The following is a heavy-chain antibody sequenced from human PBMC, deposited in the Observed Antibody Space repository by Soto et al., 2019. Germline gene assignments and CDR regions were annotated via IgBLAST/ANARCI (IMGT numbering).Heavy chain of an antibody. CDR2: IHHGGSS. V-gene: IGHV4-38-2*02. D-gene: IGHD3-16*01. CDR1: GSSIFSIYY. CDR3: ARDWGNTKRDISWLDH. J-gene: IGHJ5*02. Sequence: SETLSLTCAVSGSSIFSIYYCCCLRHPPGKGLEGIGTIHHGGSSFYNPSLKSRVTMSVDTSKNQFSLKLRSVTAADKAVHFCARDWGNTKRDISWLDHWGQGTMVTVSS.